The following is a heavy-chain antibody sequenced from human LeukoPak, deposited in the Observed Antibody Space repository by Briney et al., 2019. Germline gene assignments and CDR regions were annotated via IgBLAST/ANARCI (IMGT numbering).Heavy chain of an antibody. CDR2: ISSSSSYI. Sequence: PGGSLRLSCAASGFTFSSYSMNWVRQAPGKGLEWVSSISSSSSYIYYADSVKGRFTISRDNSKNTLYLQMNSLRAEDTAVYYCARDGAAGGMDVWGQGTTVTVSS. CDR1: GFTFSSYS. V-gene: IGHV3-21*01. CDR3: ARDGAAGGMDV. D-gene: IGHD6-13*01. J-gene: IGHJ6*02.